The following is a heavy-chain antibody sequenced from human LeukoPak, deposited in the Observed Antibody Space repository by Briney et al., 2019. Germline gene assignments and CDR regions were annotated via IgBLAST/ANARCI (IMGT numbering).Heavy chain of an antibody. V-gene: IGHV4-59*01. Sequence: KPSETLSLTCPVSGGSISSYYWSWIRQPPGKGLEWIGYIYYSGSTNYNPSLKSRVTISVDTSKNQFSLKLSSVTAADTAVYYCARDMVGAGWFDPWGRGTLVTVSS. CDR1: GGSISSYY. J-gene: IGHJ5*02. D-gene: IGHD3-10*01. CDR3: ARDMVGAGWFDP. CDR2: IYYSGST.